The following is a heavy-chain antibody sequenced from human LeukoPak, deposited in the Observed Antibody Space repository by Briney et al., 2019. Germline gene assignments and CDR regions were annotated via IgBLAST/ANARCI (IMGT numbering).Heavy chain of an antibody. CDR1: GGSISSGGYS. CDR3: ARERNGMDV. J-gene: IGHJ6*02. V-gene: IGHV4-30-2*01. Sequence: PSQTLSLTSVVSGGSISSGGYSWSWIRRPPGKGLEWIGYIYHSGSTYYNPSLKSRVTISVDKSKNQFSLKLTSVTAADTAVYYCARERNGMDVWGQGTTVTVSS. CDR2: IYHSGST.